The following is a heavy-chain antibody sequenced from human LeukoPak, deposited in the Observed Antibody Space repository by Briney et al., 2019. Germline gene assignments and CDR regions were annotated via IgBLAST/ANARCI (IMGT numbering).Heavy chain of an antibody. CDR3: ARQLYGSDY. D-gene: IGHD4-17*01. CDR2: VNHSGYT. CDR1: GVSFSTYY. J-gene: IGHJ4*02. V-gene: IGHV4-34*01. Sequence: PSETLSLTCDASGVSFSTYYWSWIRQSPEKGLEWIGEVNHSGYTNLNPSLKSRVTISVDTSKNQFSLKLSSVTAADTAVYYCARQLYGSDYWGQGALVTVSS.